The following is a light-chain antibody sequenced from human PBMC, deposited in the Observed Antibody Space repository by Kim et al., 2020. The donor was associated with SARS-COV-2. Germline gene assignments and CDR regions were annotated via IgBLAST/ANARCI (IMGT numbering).Light chain of an antibody. Sequence: AAVETPRIHAWENNIVSKSVHWYQQKPGLAPVLVIFYDSDRPSGIPERFSGANSGNTAALTISRVEAGDEADYYCQVWDSSSDHYVFGTGTKVTVL. CDR1: NIVSKS. V-gene: IGLV3-21*04. CDR2: YDS. J-gene: IGLJ1*01. CDR3: QVWDSSSDHYV.